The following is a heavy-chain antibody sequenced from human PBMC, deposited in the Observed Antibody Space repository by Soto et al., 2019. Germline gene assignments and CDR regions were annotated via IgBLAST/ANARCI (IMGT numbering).Heavy chain of an antibody. D-gene: IGHD5-18*01. Sequence: GESLKISCKGSGYSFTSYWIGWVRQMPGKGLEWMGIIYPGDSDTRYSPSFQGQVTISADKSISTAYLQWSSLKASDTAMYYCASYSYGQKNYYYYGMDVWGQGTTVTVSS. V-gene: IGHV5-51*01. J-gene: IGHJ6*02. CDR1: GYSFTSYW. CDR2: IYPGDSDT. CDR3: ASYSYGQKNYYYYGMDV.